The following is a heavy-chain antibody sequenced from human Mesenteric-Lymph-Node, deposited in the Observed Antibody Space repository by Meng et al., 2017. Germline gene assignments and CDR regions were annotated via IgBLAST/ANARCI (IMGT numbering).Heavy chain of an antibody. D-gene: IGHD1-26*01. CDR2: INHSGST. CDR3: ARRLKCGSYPPGNLVFDP. CDR1: GGSFSGSS. Sequence: QGHLQQWGVGLLKPSESLSLSCAVYGGSFSGSSWSWIRQPPGKGLEWIGEINHSGSTNYNPSLKSRVTISVDTSKNQFSLKLSSVTAADTAVYYCARRLKCGSYPPGNLVFDPWCQGTLVTVS. V-gene: IGHV4-34*01. J-gene: IGHJ5*02.